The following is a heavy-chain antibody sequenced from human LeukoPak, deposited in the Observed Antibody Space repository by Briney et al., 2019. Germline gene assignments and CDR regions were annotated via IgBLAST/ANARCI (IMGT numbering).Heavy chain of an antibody. J-gene: IGHJ4*02. V-gene: IGHV1-69*04. CDR1: GGTFSSYA. D-gene: IGHD2-21*02. CDR3: ARSRNCGGDCYYYFDY. Sequence: ASVKVSCKASGGTFSSYATSWVRQAPGQGLEWMGRIIPILGIANYAQKFQGRVTITADKSTSTAYMELSSLRSEDTAVYYCARSRNCGGDCYYYFDYWGQGTLVTVSS. CDR2: IIPILGIA.